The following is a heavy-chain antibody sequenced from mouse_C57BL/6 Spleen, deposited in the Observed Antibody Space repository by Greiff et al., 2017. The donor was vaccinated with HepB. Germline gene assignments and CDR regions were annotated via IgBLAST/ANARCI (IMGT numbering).Heavy chain of an antibody. V-gene: IGHV1-26*01. CDR3: ARSLYYYGMDY. Sequence: EVQLQQSGPELVKPGASVKISCKASGYTFTDYYMNWVKQSHGKSLEWIGDINPNNGGTSYNQKFKGKATLTVDKSSSTAYMELRSLTSEDSAVYYCARSLYYYGMDYWGQGTSVTVS. CDR2: INPNNGGT. CDR1: GYTFTDYY. J-gene: IGHJ4*01.